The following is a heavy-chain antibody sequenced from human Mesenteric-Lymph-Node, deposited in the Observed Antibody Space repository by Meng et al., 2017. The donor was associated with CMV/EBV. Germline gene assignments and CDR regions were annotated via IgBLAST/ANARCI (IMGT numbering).Heavy chain of an antibody. CDR2: IAHDGST. Sequence: SETLSLTCAVYGGSFSENYWSWIRQPPGKGLEWIGEIAHDGSTNYNPSLKSRVTVSVDTSTNHFSLKLSSVTAADTAVYYCARLGDGSGSYFFDYWGQGTLVTVSS. CDR3: ARLGDGSGSYFFDY. V-gene: IGHV4-34*01. J-gene: IGHJ4*02. CDR1: GGSFSENY. D-gene: IGHD3-10*01.